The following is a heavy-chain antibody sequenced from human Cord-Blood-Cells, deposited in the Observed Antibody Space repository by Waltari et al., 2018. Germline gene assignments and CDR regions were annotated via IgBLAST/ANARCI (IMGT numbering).Heavy chain of an antibody. J-gene: IGHJ4*02. Sequence: QLQLQESGPGLVKPSETLSLTCTVSGGSISSSSYYWGWIRQPPGKGLEWIGSIYYSGRPYHHPSLKRRVTISVDTSKNQFSLKLSSVTAADTAVYYCARHPPPYYDSSGYDYWGQGTLVTVSS. CDR1: GGSISSSSYY. CDR3: ARHPPPYYDSSGYDY. CDR2: IYYSGRP. D-gene: IGHD3-22*01. V-gene: IGHV4-39*01.